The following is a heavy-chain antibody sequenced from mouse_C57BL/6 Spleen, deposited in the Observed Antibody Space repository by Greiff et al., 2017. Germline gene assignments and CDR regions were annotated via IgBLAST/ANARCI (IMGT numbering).Heavy chain of an antibody. CDR2: IYPGSGST. Sequence: QVQLQQPGAELVKPGASVKMSCKASGYTFTSYWITWVKQRPGQGLEWIGDIYPGSGSTNYNEKFKSKATLTVDTSSSTAYVQLSSLTSEDSAVYYGARDYYGSSDWYVDVWGTGTTVTVSS. D-gene: IGHD1-1*01. CDR3: ARDYYGSSDWYVDV. V-gene: IGHV1-55*01. CDR1: GYTFTSYW. J-gene: IGHJ1*03.